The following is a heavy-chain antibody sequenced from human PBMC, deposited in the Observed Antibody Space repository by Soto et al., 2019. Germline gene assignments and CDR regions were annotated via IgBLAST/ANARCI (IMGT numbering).Heavy chain of an antibody. D-gene: IGHD4-17*01. CDR3: ARGEYGDPLGVGY. J-gene: IGHJ4*02. CDR2: INPNSGGT. CDR1: GYTFTGYY. Sequence: QVQLVQSGAEVKKPGASVKDSCKASGYTFTGYYMHWVRQAPGQGLEWMGWINPNSGGTNYAQKFQGWVTTTRDTSISTAHMEPSRLRSVDTSLYSSARGEYGDPLGVGYWGQGTLVTVSP. V-gene: IGHV1-2*04.